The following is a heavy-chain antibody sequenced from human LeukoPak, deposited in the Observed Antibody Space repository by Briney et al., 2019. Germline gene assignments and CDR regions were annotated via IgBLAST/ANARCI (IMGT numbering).Heavy chain of an antibody. D-gene: IGHD3-22*01. CDR1: GFTFSSYD. V-gene: IGHV3-13*01. CDR3: ARVIRDDSSGYSRNYWYFDL. J-gene: IGHJ2*01. CDR2: IGTAGDT. Sequence: GGPLRLSCAASGFTFSSYDMHWVRQATGKGLEWVSAIGTAGDTYYPGSVKGRFTISRENAKNSLYLQMNSLRAGDTAVYYCARVIRDDSSGYSRNYWYFDLWGRGTLVTVSS.